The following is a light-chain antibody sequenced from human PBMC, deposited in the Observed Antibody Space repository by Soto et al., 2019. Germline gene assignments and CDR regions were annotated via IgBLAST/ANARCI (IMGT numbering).Light chain of an antibody. CDR3: HQYNSYTWT. Sequence: DIQMTQTTYSLSASVGDTVTITCQWSQDISHYLNWYQQKPGTALNLLIYDASNLHPGVPSRFRGSGSGTEFTLTISGLQPDDFATYYCHQYNSYTWTFGHGTKVDIK. CDR1: QDISHY. V-gene: IGKV1-33*01. CDR2: DAS. J-gene: IGKJ1*01.